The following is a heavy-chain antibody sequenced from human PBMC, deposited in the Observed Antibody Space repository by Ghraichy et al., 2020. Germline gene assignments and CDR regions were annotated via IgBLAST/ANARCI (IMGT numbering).Heavy chain of an antibody. D-gene: IGHD5-24*01. CDR3: AKRVDGNTWYAFDY. Sequence: GGSLRLSCAASGFAFSHYAMSWVRQAPGKGLEWVSVISGNGGTTYYADSVKGRFTTSRDNSKNTLYLQMNSLRAEDTAVYFCAKRVDGNTWYAFDYWGQGARVTVSS. CDR1: GFAFSHYA. V-gene: IGHV3-23*01. CDR2: ISGNGGTT. J-gene: IGHJ4*02.